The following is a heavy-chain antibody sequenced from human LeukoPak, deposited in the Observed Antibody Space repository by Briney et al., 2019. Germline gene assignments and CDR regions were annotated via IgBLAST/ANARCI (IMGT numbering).Heavy chain of an antibody. D-gene: IGHD2-15*01. CDR3: ARRVGYCSGGSCYAENWFDP. CDR1: GYSFTGYW. J-gene: IGHJ5*02. V-gene: IGHV5-51*01. CDR2: IYPGDSDT. Sequence: GESLKISCKGSGYSFTGYWIGWVRQMPGKGLEWMGIIYPGDSDTRYSPSFQGQVTISADKSISTAYLQWSSLKASDTAMYYCARRVGYCSGGSCYAENWFDPWGQGTLVTVSS.